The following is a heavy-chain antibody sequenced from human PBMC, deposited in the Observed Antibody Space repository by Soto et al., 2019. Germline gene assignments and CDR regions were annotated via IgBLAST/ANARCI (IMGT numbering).Heavy chain of an antibody. CDR2: IYYSGST. V-gene: IGHV4-39*01. J-gene: IGHJ4*01. CDR3: ARQHYYDSSGSYWYFDY. Sequence: SETLSLTCTVSGGSISSSSYYWGWIRQPPGKGLEWIGSIYYSGSTYYNPSLKSRVTISVDTSKNQFSLKLSSVTAADTAAYYCARQHYYDSSGSYWYFDYWGHGTLVT. CDR1: GGSISSSSYY. D-gene: IGHD3-22*01.